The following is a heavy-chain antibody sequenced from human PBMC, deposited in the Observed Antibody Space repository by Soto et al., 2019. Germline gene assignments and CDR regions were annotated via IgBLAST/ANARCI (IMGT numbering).Heavy chain of an antibody. Sequence: ASVKVSCKASGYTFTSYYMHWVRQAPGQGLEWMGIINPSGGSTSYAQKFQGRVTMTRDTSTSTAYLQWSSLKASDTAVYYCARHQYFDYWGQGTLVTVSS. CDR2: INPSGGST. CDR3: ARHQYFDY. J-gene: IGHJ4*02. V-gene: IGHV1-46*01. CDR1: GYTFTSYY.